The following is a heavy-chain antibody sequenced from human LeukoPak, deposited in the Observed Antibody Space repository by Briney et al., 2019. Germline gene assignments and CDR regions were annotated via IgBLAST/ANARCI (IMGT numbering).Heavy chain of an antibody. CDR2: LYHSDSA. CDR3: ARQHDSYYYYYIDV. Sequence: SETLSLTCAVSGYSLSNGYYWVWIRQPPGRGLEWIGSLYHSDSAYYNTSLRSRVSMSVDTSKNQFSLTLSFVTAADTAVYYCARQHDSYYYYYIDVWGSGTTVTVSS. V-gene: IGHV4-38-2*01. J-gene: IGHJ6*03. CDR1: GYSLSNGYY.